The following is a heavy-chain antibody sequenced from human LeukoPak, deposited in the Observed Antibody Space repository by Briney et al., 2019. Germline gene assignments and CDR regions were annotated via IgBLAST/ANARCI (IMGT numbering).Heavy chain of an antibody. J-gene: IGHJ4*02. CDR2: INPNSGGT. Sequence: ASVKVSCKASGYTFTGYYMHWVRQAPGQGLEWMGGINPNSGGTNYAQKIQGRVTMTRDTSISTAYMELSRLRSDDTAVYYCARAQGGVVPAAVFDYWGQGTLVTVSS. CDR3: ARAQGGVVPAAVFDY. V-gene: IGHV1-2*02. D-gene: IGHD2-2*01. CDR1: GYTFTGYY.